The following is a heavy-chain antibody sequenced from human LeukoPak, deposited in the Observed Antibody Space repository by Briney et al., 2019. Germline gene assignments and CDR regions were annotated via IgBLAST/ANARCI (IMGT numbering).Heavy chain of an antibody. V-gene: IGHV3-53*01. CDR3: ARDPGGNWFDP. Sequence: GGSLRLSCAASGFTVSSNYMSWVRQAPGKGLECVSVIYSGGSTYYADSVKGRFTISRDNSKNTLYLQMNSLRAEDTAVYYCARDPGGNWFDPWGQGTLVTVSS. J-gene: IGHJ5*02. CDR2: IYSGGST. D-gene: IGHD3-16*01. CDR1: GFTVSSNY.